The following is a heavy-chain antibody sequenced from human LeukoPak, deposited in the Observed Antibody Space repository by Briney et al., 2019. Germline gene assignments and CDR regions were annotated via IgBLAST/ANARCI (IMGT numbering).Heavy chain of an antibody. CDR3: AREDDYGDYVEFDY. D-gene: IGHD4-17*01. V-gene: IGHV3-33*01. J-gene: IGHJ4*02. CDR1: GFTFSSYG. Sequence: GGSLRLSCAASGFTFSSYGMHWVRQAPGKGLEWVAVIWYDGSNKYYADSVKGRFTISRDNSKNTLYLQMNSLRVEDTAVYYCAREDDYGDYVEFDYWGQGTLVTVSS. CDR2: IWYDGSNK.